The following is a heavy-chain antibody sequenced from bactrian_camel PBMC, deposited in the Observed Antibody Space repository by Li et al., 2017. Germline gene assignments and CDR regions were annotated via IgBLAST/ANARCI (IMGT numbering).Heavy chain of an antibody. V-gene: IGHV3S63*01. CDR3: AARGPYSYTKLSVRDFTY. Sequence: HVQLVESGGGSVRAGGSLTPSCAASGFTFSDYTMTWFRQAPGKEREGVARIATGSGNTYYADSVKGRFTISQDNAKNTVYLQMNSLKPEDTAMYYCAARGPYSYTKLSVRDFTYWSQGTQVTVS. CDR1: GFTFSDYT. D-gene: IGHD2*01. J-gene: IGHJ6*01. CDR2: IATGSGNT.